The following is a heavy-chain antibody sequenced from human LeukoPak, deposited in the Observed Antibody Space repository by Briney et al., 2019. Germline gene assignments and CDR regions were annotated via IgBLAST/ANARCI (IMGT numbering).Heavy chain of an antibody. CDR2: INHSGST. CDR1: GGSCSGYY. D-gene: IGHD6-6*01. CDR3: ASSIAARPYYYYYYMDV. Sequence: SETLSLTGAVYGGSCSGYYWSWIRQPPGKGLEWIGEINHSGSTNYNPSLKSRVTISVDTSKNQFSLKLSSVTAADTAVYYCASSIAARPYYYYYYMDVWGKGTTVTVSS. J-gene: IGHJ6*03. V-gene: IGHV4-34*01.